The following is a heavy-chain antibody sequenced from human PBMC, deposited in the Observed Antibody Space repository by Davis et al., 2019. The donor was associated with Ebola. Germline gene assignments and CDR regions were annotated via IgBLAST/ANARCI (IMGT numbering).Heavy chain of an antibody. CDR2: INHSGST. D-gene: IGHD3-10*01. CDR3: ARDTGYYYGPEP. J-gene: IGHJ5*02. Sequence: GSLRLSCAVYGGSFSGYYWSWIRQPPGKGLEWIGEINHSGSTNYNPSLKSRVTISVDTSKSQFSLKLSSVTAADTAVYYCARDTGYYYGPEPWGQGTLVTVSS. CDR1: GGSFSGYY. V-gene: IGHV4-34*01.